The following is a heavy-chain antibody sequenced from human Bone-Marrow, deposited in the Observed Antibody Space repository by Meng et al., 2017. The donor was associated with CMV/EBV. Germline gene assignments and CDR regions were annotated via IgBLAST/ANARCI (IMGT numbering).Heavy chain of an antibody. CDR2: IWYDGSNK. V-gene: IGHV3-33*06. CDR1: GFTFSSYG. J-gene: IGHJ6*02. CDR3: AKEVKSGSYNLGYYYYGMDV. D-gene: IGHD1-26*01. Sequence: GGSLRLSCAASGFTFSSYGMHWVRQAPGKGLEWVAVIWYDGSNKYYADSVKGRFTISRDNSKNTLYLQMNSLRAEDTAVYYCAKEVKSGSYNLGYYYYGMDVWGQGTTVTVSS.